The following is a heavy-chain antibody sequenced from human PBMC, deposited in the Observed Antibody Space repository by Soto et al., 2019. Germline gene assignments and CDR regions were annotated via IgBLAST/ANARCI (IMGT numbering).Heavy chain of an antibody. CDR3: ARIYYYDSSGYYRDY. D-gene: IGHD3-22*01. CDR1: GCSISSGDYY. Sequence: SETLSLTGPVSGCSISSGDYYWSWIRQPPGKGLEWIGYIYYSGSTYYNPSLKSRVTISVDTSKNQFSLKLSSVTAADTAVYYCARIYYYDSSGYYRDYWGQGTLVTVSS. V-gene: IGHV4-30-4*01. J-gene: IGHJ4*02. CDR2: IYYSGST.